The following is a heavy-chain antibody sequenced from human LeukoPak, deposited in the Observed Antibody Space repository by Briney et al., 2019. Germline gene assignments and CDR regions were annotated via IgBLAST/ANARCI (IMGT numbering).Heavy chain of an antibody. CDR1: GFSFTNFW. Sequence: GGSLRLSCAVSGFSFTNFWMSWVRQAPGRGLEWVANIHPEGNEKYHVESVKGRFTISRDNTKNLLFLQMNGVRVEDTAVYYCARGDAFSGGHWGQGTLVTVSS. D-gene: IGHD3-10*01. CDR2: IHPEGNEK. V-gene: IGHV3-7*04. J-gene: IGHJ4*02. CDR3: ARGDAFSGGH.